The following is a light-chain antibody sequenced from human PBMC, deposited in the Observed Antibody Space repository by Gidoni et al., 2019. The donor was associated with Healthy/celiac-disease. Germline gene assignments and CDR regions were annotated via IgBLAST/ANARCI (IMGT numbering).Light chain of an antibody. CDR3: QQYYSYPLP. V-gene: IGKV1-8*01. CDR1: QGISSY. Sequence: AIRMTQSPSSLSASTGDRVTITCRASQGISSYLAWYQQKPGKAPKLLIYAASTLQSGVPSRFSGSGSWTDFTLTISCLQSEDFGTYYCQQYYSYPLPFGGGTKVEIK. CDR2: AAS. J-gene: IGKJ4*01.